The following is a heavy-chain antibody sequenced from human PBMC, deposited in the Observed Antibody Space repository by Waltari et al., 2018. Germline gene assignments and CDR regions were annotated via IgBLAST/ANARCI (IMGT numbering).Heavy chain of an antibody. D-gene: IGHD1-26*01. CDR1: GFTFDDYA. CDR3: TKAQYGYGGSYDWFDP. V-gene: IGHV3-9*01. CDR2: ISWNSDYR. J-gene: IGHJ5*02. Sequence: EVYLVESGGALVQPGRSLRPYCAAAGFTFDDYAMPWVRQAPGKGLEWVSGISWNSDYRGYADSVKGRFTISRDNGKNTVYLQMNSLRPEDTALYYCTKAQYGYGGSYDWFDPWGQGTLVTVSS.